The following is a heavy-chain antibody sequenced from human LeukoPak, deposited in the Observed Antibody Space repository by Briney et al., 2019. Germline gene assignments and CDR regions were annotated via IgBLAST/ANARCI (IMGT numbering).Heavy chain of an antibody. CDR1: GYTLTELS. D-gene: IGHD6-19*01. V-gene: IGHV1-24*01. CDR2: FDPEDGET. CDR3: ATASIAVAGLFDY. Sequence: ASVTVSCKVSGYTLTELSMHWVRQAPGKGLEWMGGFDPEDGETIYAQKFQGRVTMTEDTPTDTAYMELSSLRSEDTAVYYCATASIAVAGLFDYWGQGTLVTVSS. J-gene: IGHJ4*02.